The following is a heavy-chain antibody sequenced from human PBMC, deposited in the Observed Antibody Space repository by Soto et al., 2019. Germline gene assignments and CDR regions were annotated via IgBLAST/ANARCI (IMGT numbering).Heavy chain of an antibody. Sequence: QVQLQQWGTGLLKPSETLSLHCAVYGESLRGYYWSWIRQTPAMGLEWSGEINHRGTTNHDSSFKSRAIISIDTSKNQASLRLNYVTAADTAVYYCARGYPPSILSTSLTTSYWFDSWGQGTLVTVSS. J-gene: IGHJ5*01. CDR2: INHRGTT. D-gene: IGHD2-21*01. V-gene: IGHV4-34*04. CDR3: ARGYPPSILSTSLTTSYWFDS. CDR1: GESLRGYY.